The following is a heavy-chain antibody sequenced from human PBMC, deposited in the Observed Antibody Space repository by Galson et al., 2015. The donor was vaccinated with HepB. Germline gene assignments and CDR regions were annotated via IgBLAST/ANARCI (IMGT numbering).Heavy chain of an antibody. J-gene: IGHJ6*02. Sequence: SVKVSCKASGYSFTSYGISWLRQAPGRGLEWMGWISGYDGSTNYPQTLQGRVIMTTDRSTNTGYMEVRSLRSDDTAIYYCARDSRLELRLNNYYYYGMDVWGQGTTVTVSS. CDR3: ARDSRLELRLNNYYYYGMDV. CDR1: GYSFTSYG. V-gene: IGHV1-18*01. D-gene: IGHD1-7*01. CDR2: ISGYDGST.